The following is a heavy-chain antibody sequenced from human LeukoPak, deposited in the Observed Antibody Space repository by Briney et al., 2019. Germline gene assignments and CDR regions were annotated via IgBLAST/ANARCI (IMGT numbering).Heavy chain of an antibody. V-gene: IGHV3-7*01. CDR2: IKHDGSER. CDR3: ARIKYYYDSSGNPTD. CDR1: GFTFSSYW. J-gene: IGHJ4*02. Sequence: GGSLRLSCAASGFTFSSYWMSWVRLPPGKGLEWVANIKHDGSERRYADSVKGRFNISRDNAKNSLYLQMNSLRAEDTAVYYCARIKYYYDSSGNPTDWGQGTLVTVSS. D-gene: IGHD3-22*01.